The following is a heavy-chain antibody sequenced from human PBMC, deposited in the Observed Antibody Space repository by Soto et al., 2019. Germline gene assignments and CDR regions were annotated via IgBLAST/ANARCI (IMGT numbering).Heavy chain of an antibody. CDR2: MNPNSGNT. J-gene: IGHJ3*02. V-gene: IGHV1-8*01. CDR3: VRGYDSSGYYDAFDI. Sequence: ASVKVSCKASGYTFTSYDINWVRQATGQGLEWMGWMNPNSGNTGYAQKFQGRVTMTRNTSISTAYMELSSLRSEDTAVYYCVRGYDSSGYYDAFDIWGQGTTVTVSS. D-gene: IGHD3-22*01. CDR1: GYTFTSYD.